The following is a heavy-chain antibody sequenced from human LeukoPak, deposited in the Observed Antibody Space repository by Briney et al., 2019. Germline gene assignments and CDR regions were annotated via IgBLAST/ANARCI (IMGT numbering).Heavy chain of an antibody. V-gene: IGHV3-23*01. Sequence: GGSLRLSCAASGFTFSSYAMSWVRQSPGKALEWVSSISGSGGSTYYADSVKGRFTISRDNSKNTLYLQMNSLRAEDTAVYYCAKEFGDGYNLYYFDYWGQGTLVTVSS. CDR1: GFTFSSYA. D-gene: IGHD5-24*01. CDR2: ISGSGGST. CDR3: AKEFGDGYNLYYFDY. J-gene: IGHJ4*02.